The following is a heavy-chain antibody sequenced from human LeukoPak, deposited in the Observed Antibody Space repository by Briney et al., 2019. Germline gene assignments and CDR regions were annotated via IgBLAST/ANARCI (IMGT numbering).Heavy chain of an antibody. J-gene: IGHJ5*02. CDR3: ARDRQWLVDH. Sequence: SSETLSLTCTVSGDSISSYYWSWIRQPAGKGLEWIGRVYVTGSTNLNPALQSRVTMSVDTSKNQFSLKQTSVTAADTAVYYCARDRQWLVDHWGQGTLVTVSS. D-gene: IGHD6-19*01. CDR2: VYVTGST. V-gene: IGHV4-4*07. CDR1: GDSISSYY.